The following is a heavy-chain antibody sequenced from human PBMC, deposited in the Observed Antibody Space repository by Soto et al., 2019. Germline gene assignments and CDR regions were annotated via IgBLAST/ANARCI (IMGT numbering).Heavy chain of an antibody. CDR1: GFTFSSYG. CDR2: ISYDGSNK. Sequence: QVQLVESGGGVVQPGRSLRLSCAASGFTFSSYGMHWVRQAPGKGLEWVAVISYDGSNKYYADSVKGRFTISRDNSKNTLYLQMNSLRAEDTAVYYCANTLAYCGGDCSRGAFDIWGQGTMVTVSS. D-gene: IGHD2-21*02. V-gene: IGHV3-30*18. J-gene: IGHJ3*02. CDR3: ANTLAYCGGDCSRGAFDI.